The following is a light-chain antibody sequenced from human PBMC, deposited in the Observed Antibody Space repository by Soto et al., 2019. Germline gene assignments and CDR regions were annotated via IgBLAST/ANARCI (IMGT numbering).Light chain of an antibody. V-gene: IGLV1-40*01. J-gene: IGLJ3*02. CDR1: SSNIGTDND. Sequence: QAVVTQPPSVPGAPGQRVTISCTGSSSNIGTDNDVHWYRHLPGTAPKLLIYGNTNRPSGVPDRFSGSKSGTSASLAITGLQAEDEADYYCHSYDTTLRGSVFGGGTKLTVL. CDR2: GNT. CDR3: HSYDTTLRGSV.